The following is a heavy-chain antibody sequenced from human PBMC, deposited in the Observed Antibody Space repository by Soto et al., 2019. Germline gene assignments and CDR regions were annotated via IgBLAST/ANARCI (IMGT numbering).Heavy chain of an antibody. D-gene: IGHD2-21*02. J-gene: IGHJ6*02. Sequence: ASVNVSCKASGGTFSSYSISWVRQAPGQGLEWMGGIIPIFGTANYAQKFQGRVTITADESTSTAYMELSSLRSEDTAVYYCARAGYCGGDCYSISYYYYGMDVWGQGTTVTVSS. CDR3: ARAGYCGGDCYSISYYYYGMDV. V-gene: IGHV1-69*13. CDR2: IIPIFGTA. CDR1: GGTFSSYS.